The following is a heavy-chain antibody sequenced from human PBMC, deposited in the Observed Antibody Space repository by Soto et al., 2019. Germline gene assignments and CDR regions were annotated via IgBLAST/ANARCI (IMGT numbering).Heavy chain of an antibody. CDR3: ASPEYYYDTSGWYY. J-gene: IGHJ4*02. V-gene: IGHV3-21*01. Sequence: EVQLVESGGGLVKPGGSLRLSCAASGFTFSTYSMNWVRQAPGKGLEWVSSISSSSSYIYYADSVKGRFTIPRDNAKNSLYLQMNSLRAEDTAVYYCASPEYYYDTSGWYYWGQGTLVTVSS. D-gene: IGHD3-22*01. CDR2: ISSSSSYI. CDR1: GFTFSTYS.